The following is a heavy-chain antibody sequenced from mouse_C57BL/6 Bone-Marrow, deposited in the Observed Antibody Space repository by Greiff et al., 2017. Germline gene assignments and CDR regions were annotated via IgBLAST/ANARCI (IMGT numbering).Heavy chain of an antibody. CDR3: ARADYDGTVDV. D-gene: IGHD1-1*01. CDR1: GYTFTSYG. J-gene: IGHJ1*03. V-gene: IGHV1-81*01. Sequence: QVQLKESGAELARPGASVKLSCKASGYTFTSYGISWVKQRTGQGLEWIGEIYPRSGNTYYNEKFKGKATLTADKSSSTAYMELRSLTSEDSAVYFCARADYDGTVDVWGTGTTVTVSS. CDR2: IYPRSGNT.